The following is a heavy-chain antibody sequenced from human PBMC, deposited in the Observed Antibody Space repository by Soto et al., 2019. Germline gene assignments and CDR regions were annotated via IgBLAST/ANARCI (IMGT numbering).Heavy chain of an antibody. CDR2: FDPEDGET. CDR1: GYTLTELS. D-gene: IGHD3-10*01. J-gene: IGHJ6*01. V-gene: IGHV1-24*01. CDR3: ATXXXGSGXYFYSMDV. Sequence: XVSCKVSGYTLTELSMHWVRQAPGKGLEWMGGFDPEDGETIYAQKFQGRVTMTEDTSTDTAYMELSRLRSEDTAVYYCATXXXGSGXYFYSMDVWGXGTTVTVSS.